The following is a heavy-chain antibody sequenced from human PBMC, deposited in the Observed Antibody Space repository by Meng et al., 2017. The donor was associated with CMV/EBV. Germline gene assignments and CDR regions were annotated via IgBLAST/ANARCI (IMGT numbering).Heavy chain of an antibody. V-gene: IGHV1-2*02. J-gene: IGHJ4*02. Sequence: ASVTVSCKASGYTFTGYYMHWVRQAPGQGLEWMGWINPNSGGTNYAQKFQGRVTMTRNTSISTAYMELSRLRSDDTAVYYCARDGTYYDFWSGRAFGYWGQGTLVTVSS. D-gene: IGHD3-3*01. CDR1: GYTFTGYY. CDR3: ARDGTYYDFWSGRAFGY. CDR2: INPNSGGT.